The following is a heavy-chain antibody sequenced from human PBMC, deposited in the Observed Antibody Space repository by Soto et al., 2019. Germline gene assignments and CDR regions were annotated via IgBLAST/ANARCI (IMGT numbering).Heavy chain of an antibody. CDR1: GFTFSNYY. J-gene: IGHJ4*01. Sequence: GGSLRLSCAASGFTFSNYYMHWVRQAPGKGLVWVSRVNSDESSTTYADSVKGRFTISRDNAKKTLYLQMNSLRVEDTAVYYCAREGDGTTGYYQDYWGHGTLVTVSS. V-gene: IGHV3-74*03. CDR2: VNSDESST. D-gene: IGHD3-22*01. CDR3: AREGDGTTGYYQDY.